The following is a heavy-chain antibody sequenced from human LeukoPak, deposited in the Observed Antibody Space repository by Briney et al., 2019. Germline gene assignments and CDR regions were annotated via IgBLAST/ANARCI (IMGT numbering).Heavy chain of an antibody. CDR3: ARVFRGGYCSSTSCYGLDY. CDR2: IYYSGST. Sequence: SETLSLTCTVSGGSISSYYWSWIRQPPGKGLEWIGYIYYSGSTNYNPSLKSRVTISVDTSKNQLSLKLSSVTAADTAVYYCARVFRGGYCSSTSCYGLDYWGQGTLVTVSS. J-gene: IGHJ4*02. CDR1: GGSISSYY. D-gene: IGHD2-2*01. V-gene: IGHV4-59*01.